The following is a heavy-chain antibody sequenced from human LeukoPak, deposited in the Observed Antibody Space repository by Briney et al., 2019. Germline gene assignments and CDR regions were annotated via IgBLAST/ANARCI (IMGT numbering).Heavy chain of an antibody. D-gene: IGHD6-19*01. J-gene: IGHJ4*02. Sequence: GASVKVSCKASGYTFTSYDFNWLRQATGQGPEWMGWMNPNSGNTGYAQKFQGRVTMTRNTSISTAYMELSSLRSEDTAVYYCARAGYSSGWYRGWGQGTLVTVSS. CDR3: ARAGYSSGWYRG. V-gene: IGHV1-8*01. CDR2: MNPNSGNT. CDR1: GYTFTSYD.